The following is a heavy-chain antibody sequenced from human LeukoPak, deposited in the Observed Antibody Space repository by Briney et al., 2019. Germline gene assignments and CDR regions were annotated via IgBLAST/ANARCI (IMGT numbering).Heavy chain of an antibody. CDR1: GYTFTGYY. D-gene: IGHD1-1*01. Sequence: ASVKVSCKASGYTFTGYYMHWVRQAPGQGLEWMGWINPNSGGTNYAQKFQGRVTMTRDTSISTAYMELGRLRSDDTAVYYCARGFRGLNWNDVGFDYWGQGTLVTVSS. J-gene: IGHJ4*02. V-gene: IGHV1-2*02. CDR3: ARGFRGLNWNDVGFDY. CDR2: INPNSGGT.